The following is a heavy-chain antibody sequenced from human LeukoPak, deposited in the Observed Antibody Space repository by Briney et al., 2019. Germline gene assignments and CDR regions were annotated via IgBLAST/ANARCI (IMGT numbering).Heavy chain of an antibody. Sequence: SETLSLTCTVSGGSISSYYWSWIRQPPGKGLEWIGEINHSGSTNYNPSLKSRVTISVDTSKNQFSLKLSSVTAADTAVYYCASGTYYYDSSNWSDYWGQGTLVTVSS. CDR3: ASGTYYYDSSNWSDY. CDR1: GGSISSYY. V-gene: IGHV4-34*01. D-gene: IGHD3-22*01. J-gene: IGHJ4*02. CDR2: INHSGST.